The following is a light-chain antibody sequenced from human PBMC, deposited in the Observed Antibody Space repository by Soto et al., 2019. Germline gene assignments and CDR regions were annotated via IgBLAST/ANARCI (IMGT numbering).Light chain of an antibody. Sequence: QSALTQPASVSGSPGQSITISCTGTSSDIGSYKLVSWYQQHPGKAPKIMIYEGTKRPSGVSNRFSGSKSGNTASLTISGLQAEDEADYYCCSYAGSSNWMFGGGTKVTVL. V-gene: IGLV2-23*01. CDR1: SSDIGSYKL. J-gene: IGLJ3*02. CDR2: EGT. CDR3: CSYAGSSNWM.